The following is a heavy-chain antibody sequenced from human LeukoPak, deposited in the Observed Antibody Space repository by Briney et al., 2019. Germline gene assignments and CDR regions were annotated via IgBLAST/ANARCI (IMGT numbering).Heavy chain of an antibody. CDR1: GGSISSYY. J-gene: IGHJ4*02. Sequence: SETLSLTCTVSGGSISSYYWSWIRQPPGKGLEWIGYIYYSGSTNYNPSLKSRVTISVDTSKNQFSLKLSSVTAADTAVYYCARGGFDYWGQGTLVTVSS. CDR2: IYYSGST. V-gene: IGHV4-59*01. CDR3: ARGGFDY.